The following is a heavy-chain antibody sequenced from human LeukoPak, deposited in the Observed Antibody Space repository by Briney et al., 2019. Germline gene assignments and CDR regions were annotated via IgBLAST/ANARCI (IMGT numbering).Heavy chain of an antibody. CDR3: ATVKAKDAFDI. CDR2: INPNSGGT. Sequence: ASVKVSCETSGNTFTGYYIHWVRQAPGQGPEWMGWINPNSGGTNYAQKLQGRVTMTRDTSISTAYMELTRLGSDDTAVYYCATVKAKDAFDIWGQGTMVTVSS. J-gene: IGHJ3*02. V-gene: IGHV1-2*02. CDR1: GNTFTGYY.